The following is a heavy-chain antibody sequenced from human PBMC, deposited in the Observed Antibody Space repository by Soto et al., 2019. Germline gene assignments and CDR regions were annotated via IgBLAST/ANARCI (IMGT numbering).Heavy chain of an antibody. CDR3: ERESCSGGSCYYMDV. J-gene: IGHJ6*03. CDR1: GFTFSSYW. D-gene: IGHD2-15*01. Sequence: GGSLRLSCAASGFTFSSYWMHWVRQAPGKGLVWVSCINSDGSSTSYADSVKGRFTISRDNAKNTLYLQMNSLRAEDTAVYYCERESCSGGSCYYMDVWGKGTTVTVSS. CDR2: INSDGSST. V-gene: IGHV3-74*01.